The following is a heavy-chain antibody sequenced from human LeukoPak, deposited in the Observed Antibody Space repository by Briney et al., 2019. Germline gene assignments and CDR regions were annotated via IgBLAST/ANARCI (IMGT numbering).Heavy chain of an antibody. CDR2: IKQDGSEK. CDR3: ARGRGSGWYYFDY. J-gene: IGHJ4*02. V-gene: IGHV3-7*04. Sequence: GGSLRLSCAASGFTFSSYWMSWVRQAPGKGREWVANIKQDGSEKYYVDSVKGRFTISRDNAKNSLYLQMNSLRAEDTAVYYCARGRGSGWYYFDYWGQGTLVTVSS. D-gene: IGHD6-19*01. CDR1: GFTFSSYW.